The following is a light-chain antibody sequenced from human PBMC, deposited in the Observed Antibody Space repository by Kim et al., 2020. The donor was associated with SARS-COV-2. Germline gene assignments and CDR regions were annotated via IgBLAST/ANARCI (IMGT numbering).Light chain of an antibody. V-gene: IGLV2-8*01. Sequence: QSALTQPPSASGSPGQSVTISCTGTSSDVGGYRYVSCTSSTQAKPPKLMIYEVTKRPSGVPDRFSGSKSGNTASLTVSGLQAEDEADYYCSSYAGINNLVFGGGTQLTVL. CDR3: SSYAGINNLV. J-gene: IGLJ3*02. CDR1: SSDVGGYRY. CDR2: EVT.